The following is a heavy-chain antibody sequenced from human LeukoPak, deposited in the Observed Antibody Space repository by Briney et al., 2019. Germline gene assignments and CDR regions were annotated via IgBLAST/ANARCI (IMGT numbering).Heavy chain of an antibody. J-gene: IGHJ4*02. Sequence: SETLSLTCTVSGGSISSYFWSWIRQPPGKGLEWIGYIYYSGSTNYNPSLKSRVTISVDTSKNQFSLKLSSVTAADTAVYYCARDRLTFGVDYWGQGTLVTVSS. D-gene: IGHD3-16*01. CDR3: ARDRLTFGVDY. CDR2: IYYSGST. V-gene: IGHV4-59*01. CDR1: GGSISSYF.